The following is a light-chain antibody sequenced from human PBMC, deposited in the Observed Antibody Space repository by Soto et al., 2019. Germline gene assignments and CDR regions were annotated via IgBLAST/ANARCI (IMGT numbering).Light chain of an antibody. Sequence: AIQMTPSPSSLSASVGDRVTITCRASQGIRNDLGWYQQKPGKAPKLLLYAASSLQSGVPSRFNGSASGTDFTLTISSLQPEDFATYDCLQGYNYPFTFGGGTKVEIK. CDR1: QGIRND. CDR3: LQGYNYPFT. J-gene: IGKJ4*01. CDR2: AAS. V-gene: IGKV1-6*01.